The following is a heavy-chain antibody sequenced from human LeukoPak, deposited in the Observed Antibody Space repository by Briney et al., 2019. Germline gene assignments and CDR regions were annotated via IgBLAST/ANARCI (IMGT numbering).Heavy chain of an antibody. CDR1: GGSISSSSHY. D-gene: IGHD3-10*01. CDR2: IYYSGST. CDR3: ARANTYGSGRFH. V-gene: IGHV4-39*07. J-gene: IGHJ4*02. Sequence: SETLSLTCTVSGGSISSSSHYWGWIRQPTGKGREWIGSIYYSGSTYYNPSLKSRVTISVDTSKNQFSLKLSSVTAADTAVYYCARANTYGSGRFHWGQGTLVTVSS.